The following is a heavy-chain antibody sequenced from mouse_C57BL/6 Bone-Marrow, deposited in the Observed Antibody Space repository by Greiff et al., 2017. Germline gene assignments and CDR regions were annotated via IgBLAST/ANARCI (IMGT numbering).Heavy chain of an antibody. CDR3: ARIYYGNYVFDD. CDR1: GYTFTSYW. V-gene: IGHV1-55*01. J-gene: IGHJ2*01. D-gene: IGHD2-1*01. Sequence: QVQLQQPGAELVKPGASVKMSCKASGYTFTSYWITWVKQRPGQGLEWIGDIYPGSGSTNYNEKFKSKAKLTVDTSYSTAYMQLSSLTSEDSAVYYCARIYYGNYVFDDWGQGTTLTVSS. CDR2: IYPGSGST.